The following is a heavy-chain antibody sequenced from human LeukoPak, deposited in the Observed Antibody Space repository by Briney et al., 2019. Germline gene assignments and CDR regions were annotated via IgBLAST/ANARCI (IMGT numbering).Heavy chain of an antibody. J-gene: IGHJ4*02. CDR3: ARENYYDSTGYKPDY. D-gene: IGHD3-22*01. V-gene: IGHV1-46*04. CDR1: GYTFTSYY. CDR2: INPSGGRT. Sequence: GASVKVSCKASGYTFTSYYMHWVRQAPGQGLYWVGMINPSGGRTAYAQKLQGRVTITRDMSTTTVYMELSSLRSEDTAVYYCARENYYDSTGYKPDYWGQGTLVTVSS.